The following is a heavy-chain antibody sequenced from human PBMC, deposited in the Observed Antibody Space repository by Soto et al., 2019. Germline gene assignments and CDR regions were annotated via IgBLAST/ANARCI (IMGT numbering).Heavy chain of an antibody. J-gene: IGHJ3*02. V-gene: IGHV5-10-1*01. CDR1: GYSFTSYW. D-gene: IGHD5-12*01. CDR3: ARRHSYSGYGPPDAFDI. Sequence: GESLKISCKGSGYSFTSYWISWVCQVPGKGLEWMGRIDPSDSYTNHSPSFQGHVTISADKSISTAYLQWSSLKASDTAMYYCARRHSYSGYGPPDAFDIWGQGTMVTVSS. CDR2: IDPSDSYT.